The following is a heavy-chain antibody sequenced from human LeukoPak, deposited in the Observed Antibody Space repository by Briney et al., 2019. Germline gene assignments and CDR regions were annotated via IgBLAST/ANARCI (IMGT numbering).Heavy chain of an antibody. D-gene: IGHD6-13*01. CDR1: GASFSYDY. J-gene: IGHJ4*02. CDR3: ARDAAVAFDY. V-gene: IGHV4-34*01. Sequence: PSETLSLTCAVYGASFSYDYWSWIRQAPGKGLEWIGEINHSGSITYNPSLKSRVTISVDKSKNQFSLKLSSVTAADTAVYYCARDAAVAFDYWGQGTLVTVSS. CDR2: INHSGSI.